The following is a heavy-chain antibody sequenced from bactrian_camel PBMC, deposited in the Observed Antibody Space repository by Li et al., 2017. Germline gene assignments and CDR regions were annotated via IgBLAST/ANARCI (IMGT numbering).Heavy chain of an antibody. D-gene: IGHD6*01. CDR1: GITEGTNC. J-gene: IGHJ4*01. CDR3: AAGTFCIRSGTWYSPLNFNS. CDR2: IMILGATT. Sequence: HVQLVESGGGSVQAGGSLRLSCEVSGITEGTNCIGWFRQAPGKEREGVAAIMILGATTYYADSVKGRFTISQDNAKNMVYLQVNGLKAEDTAMYYCAAGTFCIRSGTWYSPLNFNSWGQGTQVTVS. V-gene: IGHV3S54*01.